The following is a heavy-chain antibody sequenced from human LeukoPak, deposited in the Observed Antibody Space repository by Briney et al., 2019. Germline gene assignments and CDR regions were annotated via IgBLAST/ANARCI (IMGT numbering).Heavy chain of an antibody. Sequence: PSETLSLTCTVSGGSISSSSYYWGWIRQPPGKGLEWIGSIYYSGSTYYNPSLKSRVTISVDTSKNQFSLKLSSVTAADTAVYYCARHNRYYDILTGYYTGAFDIWGQGTMVTVSS. CDR1: GGSISSSSYY. CDR2: IYYSGST. CDR3: ARHNRYYDILTGYYTGAFDI. J-gene: IGHJ3*02. D-gene: IGHD3-9*01. V-gene: IGHV4-39*01.